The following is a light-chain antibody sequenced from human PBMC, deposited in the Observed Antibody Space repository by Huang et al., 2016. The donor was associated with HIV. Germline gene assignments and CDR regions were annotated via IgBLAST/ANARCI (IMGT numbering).Light chain of an antibody. V-gene: IGKV3-15*01. Sequence: EIVMTQSPATLSVSPGESAPRSCRASQSVSSNLAWYPQKPGQAPRLLIYGASARATGIPARFSGSGSGTEFTLTISSLQSEDFAVYYCQQYNNWPFTFGPGTKVDIK. CDR1: QSVSSN. CDR3: QQYNNWPFT. J-gene: IGKJ3*01. CDR2: GAS.